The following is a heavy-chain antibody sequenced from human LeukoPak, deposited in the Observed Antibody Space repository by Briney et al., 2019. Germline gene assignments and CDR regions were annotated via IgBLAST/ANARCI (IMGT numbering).Heavy chain of an antibody. V-gene: IGHV3-23*01. D-gene: IGHD6-13*01. CDR1: GFTFSNYA. Sequence: QPGGSLRLSCAASGFTFSNYAMTWVRQAPGKGLEWVSDISGNGDSTNFADSVKGRFTISRDNSKDTLYLQMNSLRAEDTAVYYCARDAVGIYRIIDYWGQGTLVTVSS. CDR2: ISGNGDST. J-gene: IGHJ4*02. CDR3: ARDAVGIYRIIDY.